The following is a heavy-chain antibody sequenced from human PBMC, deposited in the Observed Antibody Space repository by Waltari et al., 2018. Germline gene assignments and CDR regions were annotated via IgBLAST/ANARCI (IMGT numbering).Heavy chain of an antibody. Sequence: QLQLQESGPGLVKPSETLSLTCTVSGGSISSSSYYWGWIRQPPGKGLEWIGSIYYSGSTYANPAVKRRVTISVDTSKNQFSLKLSSVTAADTAVYYCARHPRPHHMYSSGWPFDYWGQGTLVTVSA. CDR3: ARHPRPHHMYSSGWPFDY. V-gene: IGHV4-39*01. D-gene: IGHD6-19*01. CDR2: IYYSGST. CDR1: GGSISSSSYY. J-gene: IGHJ4*02.